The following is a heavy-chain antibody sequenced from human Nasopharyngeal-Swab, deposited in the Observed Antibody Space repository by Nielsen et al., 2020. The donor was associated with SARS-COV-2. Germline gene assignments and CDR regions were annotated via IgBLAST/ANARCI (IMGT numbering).Heavy chain of an antibody. V-gene: IGHV1-24*01. Sequence: ASVKVSCKVSGYTLTELSMHWVRQAPGKGLEWMGGFDPEDGETIYAQKFQGRVTMTEDTSTDKAYMELSNLRTEDTAVYYCATNLPGRRSEGEVLQAPFDYLGLEVRGKGNTVTLTS. J-gene: IGHJ6*04. D-gene: IGHD1-26*01. CDR1: GYTLTELS. CDR3: ATNLPGRRSEGEVLQAPFDYLGLEV. CDR2: FDPEDGET.